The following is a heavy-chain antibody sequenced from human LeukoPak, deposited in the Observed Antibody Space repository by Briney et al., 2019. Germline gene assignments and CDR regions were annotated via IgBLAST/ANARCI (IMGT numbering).Heavy chain of an antibody. Sequence: PMASVKVSCKASGYTFTSYAMHWVRQAPGQRLEWMGWINAGNGNTKYSQKFQGRVTITRDTSASTAYMELSSLRSEDTAVYYCARVGLGMMTYYYYGMDVWGQGTTVTVSS. CDR2: INAGNGNT. J-gene: IGHJ6*02. D-gene: IGHD3-16*01. CDR3: ARVGLGMMTYYYYGMDV. CDR1: GYTFTSYA. V-gene: IGHV1-3*01.